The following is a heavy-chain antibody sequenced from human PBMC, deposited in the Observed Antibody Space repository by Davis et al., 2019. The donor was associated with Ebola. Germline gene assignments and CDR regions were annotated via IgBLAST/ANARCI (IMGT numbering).Heavy chain of an antibody. CDR1: GYTFTSYW. CDR3: ARRGWDLHYYYYMDV. V-gene: IGHV5-51*01. CDR2: IHPGHLDT. D-gene: IGHD1-26*01. J-gene: IGHJ6*03. Sequence: VESLKIPCHAPGYTFTSYWIGWVRQMPGKGLEWMGLIHPGHLDTRYSPSFQGQVTISVDKSTNTAFLQWSSLEDSDTATYYCARRGWDLHYYYYMDVWGEGTTVTVS.